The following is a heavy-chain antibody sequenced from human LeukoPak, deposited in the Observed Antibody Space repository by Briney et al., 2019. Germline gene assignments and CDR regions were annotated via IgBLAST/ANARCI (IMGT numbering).Heavy chain of an antibody. CDR2: ITSSSTTM. J-gene: IGHJ4*02. D-gene: IGHD1-26*01. CDR1: GFTFSAYS. CDR3: ARGGSTFDY. V-gene: IGHV3-48*04. Sequence: PGGSLRLSCAASGFTFSAYSMNWVRQAPGKGLEWVSSITSSSTTMYYADSVKGRFTISRDNAKNSLYLQMNGLRAEDTAVYYCARGGSTFDYWGQGTLVTVSS.